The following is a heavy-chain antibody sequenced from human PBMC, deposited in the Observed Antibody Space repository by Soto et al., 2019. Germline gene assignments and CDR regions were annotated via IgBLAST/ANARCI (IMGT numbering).Heavy chain of an antibody. CDR3: ARQKQQLVHSYFDY. CDR2: IYYSGST. D-gene: IGHD6-13*01. V-gene: IGHV4-39*01. J-gene: IGHJ4*02. Sequence: PSETLSLTCTVSGGSISSSSYYWGWIRQPPGKGLEWIGSIYYSGSTYYNPSLKSRVTISVDTSKNQFSLKLSSVTAADTAVYYCARQKQQLVHSYFDYWGQGTLVTVSS. CDR1: GGSISSSSYY.